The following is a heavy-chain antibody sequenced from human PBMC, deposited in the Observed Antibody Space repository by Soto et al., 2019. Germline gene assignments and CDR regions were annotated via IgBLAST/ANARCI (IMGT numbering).Heavy chain of an antibody. CDR3: AREGAVPSAIGHYYYGMDV. V-gene: IGHV3-7*01. D-gene: IGHD2-2*02. CDR1: GFTFSDSW. J-gene: IGHJ6*02. Sequence: EVQLVESGGGLVQPGGSLRLSCTASGFTFSDSWMTWVRQAPGKGLEWVARIKPDESEKKYADSVKGRFSISRDNAKNSMYLQINSLRAEDTAVYYCAREGAVPSAIGHYYYGMDVWGQGTTVTVSS. CDR2: IKPDESEK.